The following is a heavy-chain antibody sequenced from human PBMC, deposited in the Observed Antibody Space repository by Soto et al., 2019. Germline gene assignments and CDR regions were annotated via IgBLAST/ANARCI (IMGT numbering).Heavy chain of an antibody. CDR2: VSGGSGTT. CDR1: GFSFSTYG. V-gene: IGHV3-23*01. Sequence: EVQLLESGGGLVQPGGSLKLSCAVSGFSFSTYGVTWVRQAPGKGLEWVSGVSGGSGTTHYADSVKGRFTITGDTSKNTVYLQMNSLRVEDTAGYYCAKWSGHGDHWGQGTLVTVSS. J-gene: IGHJ4*02. D-gene: IGHD6-25*01. CDR3: AKWSGHGDH.